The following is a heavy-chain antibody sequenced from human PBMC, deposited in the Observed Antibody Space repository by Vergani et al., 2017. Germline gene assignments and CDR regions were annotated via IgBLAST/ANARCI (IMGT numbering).Heavy chain of an antibody. CDR2: LGGSGDTT. V-gene: IGHV3-23*01. CDR1: GFTFSSYA. D-gene: IGHD3-9*01. Sequence: EVQLLESGGGLVQPGGSLRLSCAASGFTFSSYAMSWVRQAPGKGLEWVSLLGGSGDTTYYADSVKGRFTISRDNSKSTLYLQMNSLRAEDTAVYYCAKGALDILTGYYSYYYYAMDVWGQGTTVTVSS. J-gene: IGHJ6*02. CDR3: AKGALDILTGYYSYYYYAMDV.